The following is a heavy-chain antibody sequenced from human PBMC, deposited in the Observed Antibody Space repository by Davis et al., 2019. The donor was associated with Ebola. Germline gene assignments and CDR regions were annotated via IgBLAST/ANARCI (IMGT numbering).Heavy chain of an antibody. V-gene: IGHV3-11*01. J-gene: IGHJ4*02. CDR2: ISGGSKTI. CDR1: GFSFSDYY. CDR3: TRDRSAAG. Sequence: PGGSLRLSCAASGFSFSDYYMTWIRRAPGKGLEWLAYISGGSKTIYYADSVKGRFTISRDNAKNSLYLQMSSLRVEDTAVYYCTRDRSAAGWGQGTLVTVSS. D-gene: IGHD6-13*01.